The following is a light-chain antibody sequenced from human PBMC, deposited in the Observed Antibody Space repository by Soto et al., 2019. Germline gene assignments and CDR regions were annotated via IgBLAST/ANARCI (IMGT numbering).Light chain of an antibody. CDR1: QTISSR. V-gene: IGKV1-5*03. Sequence: DIQMTQSPSTLSGSVGDRVTITCRASQTISSRLAWYQQKPGKAPKLLIYKASTLKSGVPSRFSGSGSGTEFTLTISSLQPDDFATYYCQQSYSTVTFGGGTKVDIK. J-gene: IGKJ4*01. CDR2: KAS. CDR3: QQSYSTVT.